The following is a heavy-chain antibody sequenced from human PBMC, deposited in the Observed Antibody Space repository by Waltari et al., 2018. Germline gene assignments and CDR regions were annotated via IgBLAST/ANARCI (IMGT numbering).Heavy chain of an antibody. D-gene: IGHD2-21*01. CDR3: GKGNIVVVMEGYYKDV. CDR2: ISGRGGST. CDR1: GFTFSSYA. Sequence: EVQLLESGGGLVQPGGSLRISCAASGFTFSSYAMSWVRQAPGKGLGWVSAISGRGGSTYSADTVKGRFAISRDNAKNTLYLQRSSRSAEDTGVYCWGKGNIVVVMEGYYKDVWGQGTTVTISS. V-gene: IGHV3-23*01. J-gene: IGHJ6*03.